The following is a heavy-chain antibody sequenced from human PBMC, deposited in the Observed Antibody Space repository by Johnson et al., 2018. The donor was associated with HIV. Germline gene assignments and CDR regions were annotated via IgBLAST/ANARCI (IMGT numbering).Heavy chain of an antibody. CDR2: ISYDGIKT. Sequence: QVQLVESGGGVVQPGRSLRLSCAASGFTFSSYGMHWVRQAPGKGLEWVAVISYDGIKTYYVDSVKGRFTISRDNAKNSLYLQMNSLRAEDTALYYCAKDLFRWELLPRAFDIWGQGTIVTVSS. J-gene: IGHJ3*02. V-gene: IGHV3-30*18. CDR3: AKDLFRWELLPRAFDI. CDR1: GFTFSSYG. D-gene: IGHD1-26*01.